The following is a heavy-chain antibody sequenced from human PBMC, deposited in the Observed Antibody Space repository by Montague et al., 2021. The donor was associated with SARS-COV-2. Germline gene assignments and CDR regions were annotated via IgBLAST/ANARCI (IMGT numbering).Heavy chain of an antibody. J-gene: IGHJ6*04. D-gene: IGHD2-21*01. CDR2: ST. Sequence: STNYNPSLKSRVTISVDTSKNQFSLKLSSVTAAETAVYPCARGGCHSADYYYYGMDVWGKWTTVT. CDR3: ARGGCHSADYYYYGMDV. V-gene: IGHV4-59*09.